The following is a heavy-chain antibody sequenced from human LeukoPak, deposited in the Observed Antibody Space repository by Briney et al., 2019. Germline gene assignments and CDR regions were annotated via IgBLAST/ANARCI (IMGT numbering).Heavy chain of an antibody. J-gene: IGHJ4*02. D-gene: IGHD5-24*01. CDR2: IWSDGSQQ. Sequence: GALRLSCAASGFTFRSYGMHWVRQAQGKGLEWVAVIWSDGSQQHYADSVKGRFTISRDNSKNTLYLQMNSLRAEDTAVYYCAREDGYGLNDYWGQGTLVTVSS. V-gene: IGHV3-33*01. CDR1: GFTFRSYG. CDR3: AREDGYGLNDY.